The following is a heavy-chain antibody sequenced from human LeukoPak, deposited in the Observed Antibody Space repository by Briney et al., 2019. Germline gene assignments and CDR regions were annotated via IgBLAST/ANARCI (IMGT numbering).Heavy chain of an antibody. V-gene: IGHV1-46*01. Sequence: ASVKVSCKASGYTLTSYYMHWVRQAPGQGLEWMGIINPSGGSTSYAQKFQGRVTMTRDTSTSTVYMELSSLRSEDTAVYYCARDHPYCTNGVCCNFDYWGQGTLVTVSS. CDR3: ARDHPYCTNGVCCNFDY. D-gene: IGHD2-8*01. CDR1: GYTLTSYY. CDR2: INPSGGST. J-gene: IGHJ4*02.